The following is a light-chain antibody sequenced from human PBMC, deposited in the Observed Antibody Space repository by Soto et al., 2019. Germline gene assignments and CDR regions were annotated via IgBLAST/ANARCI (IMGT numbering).Light chain of an antibody. V-gene: IGKV3-20*01. J-gene: IGKJ2*01. CDR2: GAS. CDR1: QSVSSSY. Sequence: EIVLTQSPGTLSLSPGERATLSCRASQSVSSSYLAWYQQQPGQAPRLLIYGASSRATGIPDRFSGSGSGTDFTITISRLEPEDFAVYYCQQYGSSPPMYTFGQGTQLDIK. CDR3: QQYGSSPPMYT.